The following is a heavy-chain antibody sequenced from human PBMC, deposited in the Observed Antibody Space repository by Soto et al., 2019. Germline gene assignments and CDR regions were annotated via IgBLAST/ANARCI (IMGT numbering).Heavy chain of an antibody. J-gene: IGHJ3*02. CDR3: ATILYSGGWSDGGAFDI. V-gene: IGHV1-24*01. CDR2: FDPEDGET. D-gene: IGHD6-19*01. CDR1: GYTLTELS. Sequence: ASVKVSCKVSGYTLTELSMHWVRQAPGKGLEWMGGFDPEDGETIYAQKFQGRVTMTEDTSTDTAYMELSSLRSEDTAVYYCATILYSGGWSDGGAFDIWGQGTMVTVSS.